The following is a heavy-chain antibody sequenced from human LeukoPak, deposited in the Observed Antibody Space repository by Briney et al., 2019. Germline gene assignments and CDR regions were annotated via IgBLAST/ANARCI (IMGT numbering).Heavy chain of an antibody. CDR3: AKDGQGYSSSWYYY. J-gene: IGHJ4*02. V-gene: IGHV3-23*01. D-gene: IGHD6-13*01. Sequence: GGSLRLSCAASGFTFSSYAMSWVRQAPGKGLEWVSAISGSSGSTYYADSVKGRFTISRDNSKNTLYLQMNSLRAEDTAVYYCAKDGQGYSSSWYYYWGQGTLVTVSS. CDR2: ISGSSGST. CDR1: GFTFSSYA.